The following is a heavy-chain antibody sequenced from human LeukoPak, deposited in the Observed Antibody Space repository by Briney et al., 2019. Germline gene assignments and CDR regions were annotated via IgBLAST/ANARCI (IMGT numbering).Heavy chain of an antibody. V-gene: IGHV4-30-4*01. D-gene: IGHD3-22*01. CDR3: AIGYYDGIVSQGWLDP. CDR1: GDSISSFDYS. Sequence: SQTLSLTCTVSGDSISSFDYSWSWIRQPPGKGLEWIGYIQQSGSTHYNPSLKSRVTIFVDMSKNDFYLNLRSVTAADTALYYFAIGYYDGIVSQGWLDPWGQGTLVSVSS. J-gene: IGHJ5*02. CDR2: IQQSGST.